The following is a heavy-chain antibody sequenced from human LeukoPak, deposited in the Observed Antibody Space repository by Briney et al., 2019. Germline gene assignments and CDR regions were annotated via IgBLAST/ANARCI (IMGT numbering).Heavy chain of an antibody. CDR3: ARVYHYDFWSTDYYYYMDV. D-gene: IGHD3-3*01. Sequence: PSETLSLTCTVSGGSISSYYWSWIRQPAGKGLEWIGRIYTSGSTNYNPSLKSRATMSVDTSKNQFSLKLSSVTAADTAVYYCARVYHYDFWSTDYYYYMDVWGKGTTVTVSS. CDR1: GGSISSYY. V-gene: IGHV4-4*07. J-gene: IGHJ6*03. CDR2: IYTSGST.